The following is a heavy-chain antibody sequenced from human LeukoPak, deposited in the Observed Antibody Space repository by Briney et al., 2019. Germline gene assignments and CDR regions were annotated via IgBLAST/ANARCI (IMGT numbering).Heavy chain of an antibody. Sequence: SETLSLTCSASGGSMSSYYWSWIRQPPGKGLEWIGYIYYSGSTKYNPSLKSRLTISIDTSKNQFSLKLTSVTAADTALYHCARFGLPPAFDIWGQGTMVTVSS. CDR1: GGSMSSYY. V-gene: IGHV4-59*08. J-gene: IGHJ3*02. CDR3: ARFGLPPAFDI. CDR2: IYYSGST. D-gene: IGHD3-10*01.